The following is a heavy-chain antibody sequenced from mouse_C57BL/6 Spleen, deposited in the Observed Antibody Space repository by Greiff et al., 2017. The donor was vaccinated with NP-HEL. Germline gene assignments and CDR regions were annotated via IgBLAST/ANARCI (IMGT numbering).Heavy chain of an antibody. J-gene: IGHJ4*01. CDR2: IYPRSGNT. V-gene: IGHV1-81*01. CDR3: ARDSSGYDYYGMDY. Sequence: QVQLQQPGAELARPGASVKLSCKASGYTFTSYGISWVKQRTGQGLEWIGEIYPRSGNTYYKEKFKGKATLTADKSSSTAYMELRSRTSEDSAVYCCARDSSGYDYYGMDYWGQGTSVTVSS. D-gene: IGHD3-2*02. CDR1: GYTFTSYG.